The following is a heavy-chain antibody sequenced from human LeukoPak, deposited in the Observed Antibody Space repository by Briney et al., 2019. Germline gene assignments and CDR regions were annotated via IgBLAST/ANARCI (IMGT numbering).Heavy chain of an antibody. J-gene: IGHJ4*02. Sequence: ASQTLSLTCTVSGASISSDDHYWNWIRQPPGKGLEWIGYIYYSGSTNYNPSLKSRVTLSVDTSKNQFSLKLSSVTAADTAVYYCARGAMTTTSTFDYWGQGTLVTVSS. CDR2: IYYSGST. V-gene: IGHV4-61*08. CDR3: ARGAMTTTSTFDY. D-gene: IGHD5-24*01. CDR1: GASISSDDHY.